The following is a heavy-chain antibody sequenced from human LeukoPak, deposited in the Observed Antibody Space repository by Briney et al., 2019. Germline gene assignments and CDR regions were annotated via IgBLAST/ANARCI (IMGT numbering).Heavy chain of an antibody. CDR2: ISGSGGST. CDR3: AKDSGSSTYGDYVDAFDI. CDR1: GLKNKFW. D-gene: IGHD4-17*01. J-gene: IGHJ3*02. Sequence: GGSLRLSCAASGLKNKFWMSWVRQAPGKGLEWVSAISGSGGSTNYADSVKGRFTISRDNSKNTLYLQMNSLRAEDTAVYYCAKDSGSSTYGDYVDAFDIWGQGTMVAVSS. V-gene: IGHV3-23*01.